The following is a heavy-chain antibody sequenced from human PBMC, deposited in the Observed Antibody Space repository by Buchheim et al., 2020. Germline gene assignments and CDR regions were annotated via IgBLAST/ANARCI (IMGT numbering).Heavy chain of an antibody. V-gene: IGHV3-30*18. CDR3: AKDLTSADYGDYVYYYYGMDV. D-gene: IGHD4-17*01. CDR2: ISYDGSNK. Sequence: QVQLVESGGGVVQPGRSLRLSCAASGFTFSSYGMHWVRQAPGKGLEWVAVISYDGSNKYYADSVKGRLTISRDNSKNKLYLQMNSLRAEDTAVYYCAKDLTSADYGDYVYYYYGMDVWGQGTT. CDR1: GFTFSSYG. J-gene: IGHJ6*02.